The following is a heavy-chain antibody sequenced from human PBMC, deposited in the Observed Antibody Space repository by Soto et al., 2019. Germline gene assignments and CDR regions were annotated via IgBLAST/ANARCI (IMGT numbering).Heavy chain of an antibody. D-gene: IGHD6-19*01. CDR1: GFSLSTSGVG. CDR3: AHPGRGWYAFDI. J-gene: IGHJ3*02. V-gene: IGHV2-5*02. Sequence: QITLKESGPTLVKPTQTLTLTCTFSGFSLSTSGVGVGWIRQPPGKALEWLALIYWDDDKRYSPSLKSRLTITKDTSKNQVVLTMTNMDPVDTATHYCAHPGRGWYAFDIWGQGTMVTVSS. CDR2: IYWDDDK.